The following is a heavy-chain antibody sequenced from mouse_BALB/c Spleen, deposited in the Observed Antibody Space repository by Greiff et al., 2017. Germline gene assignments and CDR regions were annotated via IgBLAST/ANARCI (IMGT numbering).Heavy chain of an antibody. D-gene: IGHD2-1*01. J-gene: IGHJ3*01. Sequence: QVQLQQSGPELVRPGTSVKVSCKASGYAFTNYLIEWVKQRPGQGLEWIGVINPGSGGTNYNEKFKGKATLTADKSSSTAYMQLSSLTSDDSAVYFCARRGYGNYRRVFAYWGQGTLVTVSA. V-gene: IGHV1-54*01. CDR2: INPGSGGT. CDR3: ARRGYGNYRRVFAY. CDR1: GYAFTNYL.